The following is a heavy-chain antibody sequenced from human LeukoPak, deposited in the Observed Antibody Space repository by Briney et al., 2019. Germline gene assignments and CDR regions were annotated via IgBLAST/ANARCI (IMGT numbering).Heavy chain of an antibody. CDR1: GYTFTSYG. J-gene: IGHJ5*02. Sequence: ASVKVSCKASGYTFTSYGISWVRQAPGQGLEWMGWISAYNGNTNYAQKLQGRVTMTTDTSTSTAYMELRSLRSDDTAVYYCARKGKRVVPAVHPNWFDPWGQGTLVTVSS. CDR3: ARKGKRVVPAVHPNWFDP. D-gene: IGHD2-2*01. V-gene: IGHV1-18*01. CDR2: ISAYNGNT.